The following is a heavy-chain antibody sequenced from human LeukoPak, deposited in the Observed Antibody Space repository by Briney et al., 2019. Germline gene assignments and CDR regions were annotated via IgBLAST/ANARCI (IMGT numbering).Heavy chain of an antibody. D-gene: IGHD5-18*01. CDR1: GFTFSIYA. J-gene: IGHJ4*02. CDR3: AKEAGRYSYGPLRY. CDR2: ISGSGSST. Sequence: GGSLRLSCTASGFTFSIYAMSWVRQAPGKGLEWVSAISGSGSSTYYADSVKGRCTISRDNSKNTLYLQMNSLRAEDTAVYYCAKEAGRYSYGPLRYWGQGALVTVSS. V-gene: IGHV3-23*01.